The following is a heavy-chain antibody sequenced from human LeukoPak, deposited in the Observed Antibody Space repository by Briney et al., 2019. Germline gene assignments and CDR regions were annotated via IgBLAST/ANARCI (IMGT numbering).Heavy chain of an antibody. J-gene: IGHJ6*04. D-gene: IGHD3-10*01. CDR3: ARGPSSTMVRGCLDV. CDR1: GGSFRGYY. V-gene: IGHV4-34*01. CDR2: INHSGST. Sequence: SETLSLTCAVYGGSFRGYYWSWIRQPPGKGLEWIGEINHSGSTNYNPSLKSRVTISVDTSKNQFSLKLSSVTAADTAVYYCARGPSSTMVRGCLDVWGKGTTVTVSS.